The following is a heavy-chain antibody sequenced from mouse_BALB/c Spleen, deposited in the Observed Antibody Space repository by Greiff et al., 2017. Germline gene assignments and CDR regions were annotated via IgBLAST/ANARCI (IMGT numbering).Heavy chain of an antibody. J-gene: IGHJ3*01. V-gene: IGHV2-6-7*01. CDR1: GFSLTGYG. CDR3: ARPSYGSSYPFAY. CDR2: IWGDGST. Sequence: QVQLKESGPGLVAPSQSLSITCTVSGFSLTGYGVNWVRQPPGKGLEWLGMIWGDGSTDYNSALKSRLSISKDNSKSQVFLKMNSLQTDDTARYYCARPSYGSSYPFAYWGQGTLVTVSA. D-gene: IGHD1-1*01.